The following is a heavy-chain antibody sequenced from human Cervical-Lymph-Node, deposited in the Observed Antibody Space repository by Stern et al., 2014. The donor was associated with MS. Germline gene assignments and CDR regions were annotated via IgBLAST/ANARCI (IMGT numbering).Heavy chain of an antibody. CDR3: SRPTTPDDY. J-gene: IGHJ4*02. CDR1: GFTFGDYA. Sequence: EMQLVESGGGLAQPGRSLRLSCTASGFTFGDYAMSWYRQAPGKGLECIGLIRSKDFGETTQYAASVKGRCTISRDDSKSIAYLQMNSLRSEDTAVYYCSRPTTPDDYWGQGTLVTVSS. V-gene: IGHV3-49*03. D-gene: IGHD2-15*01. CDR2: IRSKDFGETT.